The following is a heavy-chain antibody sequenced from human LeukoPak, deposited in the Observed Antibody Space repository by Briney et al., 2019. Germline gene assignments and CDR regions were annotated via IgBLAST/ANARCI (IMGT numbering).Heavy chain of an antibody. CDR2: ISYDGSNK. V-gene: IGHV3-30*03. Sequence: GGSLRLSCAASGFTFSSYGMHWVRQAPGKGLEWVAVISYDGSNKYYADSVKGRFTISRDNSKNTLYLQMNSLRAEDTAVYYCTRSRDYYYDSSGYRWAHAFDIWGQGTMVTVSS. CDR1: GFTFSSYG. J-gene: IGHJ3*02. CDR3: TRSRDYYYDSSGYRWAHAFDI. D-gene: IGHD3-22*01.